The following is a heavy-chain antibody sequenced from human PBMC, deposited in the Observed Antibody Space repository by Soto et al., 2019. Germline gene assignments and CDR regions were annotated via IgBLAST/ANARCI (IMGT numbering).Heavy chain of an antibody. V-gene: IGHV3-30*18. CDR3: ENDVEGYCTTTCCYTFFCLDL. J-gene: IGHJ6*02. D-gene: IGHD2-2*02. Sequence: PGGSLRLSCAASGFTFSSYVMHWVRQAPGKGLVWVSVISYDGSNKYYADSVKGRFTISRDNSKHTLYLQMNSLRPEDTAVYYGENDVEGYCTTTCCYTFFCLDLWGQGTTVTVSS. CDR1: GFTFSSYV. CDR2: ISYDGSNK.